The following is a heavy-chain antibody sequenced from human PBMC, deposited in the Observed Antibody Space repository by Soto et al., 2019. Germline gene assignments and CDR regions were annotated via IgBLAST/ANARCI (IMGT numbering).Heavy chain of an antibody. J-gene: IGHJ5*02. CDR2: TNHSGST. D-gene: IGHD3-3*01. V-gene: IGHV4-34*01. Sequence: SETLSLTCAVYGGSFSGYYWSWIRQPPGKGLEWIGETNHSGSTNYNPSLKSRVTISVDTSKNQFSLKLSSVTAADTAVYYCARTPINYDFWSGYKNWFDPWGQGTLVTVSS. CDR1: GGSFSGYY. CDR3: ARTPINYDFWSGYKNWFDP.